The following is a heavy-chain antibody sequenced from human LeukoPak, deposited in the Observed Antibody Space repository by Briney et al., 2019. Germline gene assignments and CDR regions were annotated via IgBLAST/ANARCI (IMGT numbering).Heavy chain of an antibody. CDR1: GFTFSSYG. CDR2: IWYDGSNI. Sequence: PGGSLRLSCVASGFTFSSYGMHWVRQAPGEGLEWVAVIWYDGSNIHHVDSVKGRFTISRDNSKNTLYLQMNSLRAEDTAVYYCARAKNDYDTSGFASFDYWGQGALVTISS. V-gene: IGHV3-33*01. D-gene: IGHD3-22*01. CDR3: ARAKNDYDTSGFASFDY. J-gene: IGHJ4*02.